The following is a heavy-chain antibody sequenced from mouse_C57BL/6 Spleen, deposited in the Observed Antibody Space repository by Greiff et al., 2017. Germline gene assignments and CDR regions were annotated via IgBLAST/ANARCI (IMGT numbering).Heavy chain of an antibody. V-gene: IGHV1-42*01. J-gene: IGHJ2*01. D-gene: IGHD3-2*02. CDR3: ARAGSLTAQATLDFDY. CDR2: INPSTGGT. Sequence: EVQRVESGPELVKPGASVKISCKASGYSFTGYYMNWVKQSPEKSLEWIGEINPSTGGTTYNQKFKAKATLTVDKSSSTAYMQLKSLTSEDSAVYYCARAGSLTAQATLDFDYWGQGTTLTVSS. CDR1: GYSFTGYY.